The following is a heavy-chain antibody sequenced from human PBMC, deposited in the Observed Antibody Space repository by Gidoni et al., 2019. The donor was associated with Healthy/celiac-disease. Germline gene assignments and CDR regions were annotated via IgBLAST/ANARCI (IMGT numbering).Heavy chain of an antibody. CDR3: AKEGRVSYTVTWSYYYYYGMDV. Sequence: EAQLLESGGGLVQPGGPLGLAWAASGFSISSKCMSRGRQAPGKGLVLVSAISGSGGSTYYADSVKGRFTISRDNSKNTLYLQMNSLRAEDTAVYYCAKEGRVSYTVTWSYYYYYGMDVWGQGTTVTVSS. CDR1: GFSISSKC. CDR2: ISGSGGST. J-gene: IGHJ6*02. V-gene: IGHV3-23*01. D-gene: IGHD2-21*02.